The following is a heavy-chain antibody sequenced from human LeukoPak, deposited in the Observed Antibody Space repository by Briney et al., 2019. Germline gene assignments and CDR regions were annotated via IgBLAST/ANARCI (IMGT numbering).Heavy chain of an antibody. D-gene: IGHD6-13*01. CDR2: IRWNSGSI. J-gene: IGHJ4*02. CDR3: AKGPPGIAAAGTARSYFDY. V-gene: IGHV3-9*01. Sequence: GRSLRLSCVASGFTFDDYAMHWVRQAPGKGLEWVSGIRWNSGSIGYADSVKGRFTISRDNAKNSLYLQMNSLRAEDTALYYCAKGPPGIAAAGTARSYFDYWGQGTLVTVSS. CDR1: GFTFDDYA.